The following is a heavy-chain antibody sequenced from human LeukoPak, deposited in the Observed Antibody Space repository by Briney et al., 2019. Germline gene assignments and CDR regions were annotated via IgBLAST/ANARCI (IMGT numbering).Heavy chain of an antibody. Sequence: GRSLRLTCAASGFTFSSYDMHWVRQATGKGLEWVSAIGTAGDTYYPGSVKRRFTISRENAKNSLYLQMNSLRAEDTAVYYCAKVRASGWFDYWGQGTLVTVSS. D-gene: IGHD6-19*01. CDR3: AKVRASGWFDY. V-gene: IGHV3-13*01. CDR2: IGTAGDT. J-gene: IGHJ4*02. CDR1: GFTFSSYD.